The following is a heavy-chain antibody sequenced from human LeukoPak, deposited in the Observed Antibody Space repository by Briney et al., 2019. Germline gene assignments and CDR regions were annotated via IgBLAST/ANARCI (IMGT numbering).Heavy chain of an antibody. CDR2: ISGSGGST. J-gene: IGHJ4*02. D-gene: IGHD2-15*01. V-gene: IGHV3-23*01. Sequence: PGGSPRLSCAASGFTFSSYAMSWVRQAPGKGLEWVSTISGSGGSTFYADSVKGRFTISRDNSRNTLYLQMNSLRAEDTAVYYCAKSLYCSGGSCYYFDYWGQGTLVTVSS. CDR1: GFTFSSYA. CDR3: AKSLYCSGGSCYYFDY.